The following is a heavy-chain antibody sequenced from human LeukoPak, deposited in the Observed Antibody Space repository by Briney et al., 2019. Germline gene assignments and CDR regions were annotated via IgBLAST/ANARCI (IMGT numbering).Heavy chain of an antibody. V-gene: IGHV4-30-4*08. CDR2: IYYSGST. Sequence: SQTLSLTCTVSGGSISSGDYYWSWIRQPPGKGLEWIGYIYYSGSTYYNPSLKSRVTISVDTSKNQFSLKLSSVTAADTAVYYCARDSHSSGWYKDAFDIWGQGTMVTVSS. J-gene: IGHJ3*02. CDR1: GGSISSGDYY. D-gene: IGHD6-19*01. CDR3: ARDSHSSGWYKDAFDI.